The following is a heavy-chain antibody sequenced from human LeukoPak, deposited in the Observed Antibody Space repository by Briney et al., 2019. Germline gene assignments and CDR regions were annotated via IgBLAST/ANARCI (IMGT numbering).Heavy chain of an antibody. V-gene: IGHV3-74*01. Sequence: PGGSLRLSCAVSGFTLSSYWMHWVRQAPGKGLVWVSRIGSDGSTTDYADSVKGRFTISRDNANNTRYLQMNSLSAEDAGVYYCARGLTLLGSCSSTSCLMNYWGQGTLVTVSS. D-gene: IGHD2-2*01. CDR3: ARGLTLLGSCSSTSCLMNY. J-gene: IGHJ4*02. CDR1: GFTLSSYW. CDR2: IGSDGSTT.